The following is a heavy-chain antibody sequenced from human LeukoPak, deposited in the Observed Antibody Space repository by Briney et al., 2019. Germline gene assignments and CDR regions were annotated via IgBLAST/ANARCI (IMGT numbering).Heavy chain of an antibody. CDR3: ARAKAVAGHDAFDI. CDR2: IWYDGSNK. J-gene: IGHJ3*02. Sequence: GESLRLSCAASGFTFSSSDLHWVRQAPGKGLEWVAVIWYDGSNKYYADSVKGRFTISRDNSKNTLYLQMNSLRAEDTAVYYCARAKAVAGHDAFDIWGQGTMVTVSS. V-gene: IGHV3-33*08. CDR1: GFTFSSSD. D-gene: IGHD6-19*01.